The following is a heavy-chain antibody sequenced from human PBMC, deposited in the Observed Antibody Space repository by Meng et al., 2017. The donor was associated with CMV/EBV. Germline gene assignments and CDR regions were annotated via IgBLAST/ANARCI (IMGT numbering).Heavy chain of an antibody. CDR1: GFTFSNAW. J-gene: IGHJ4*02. Sequence: GESLKISCAASGFTFSNAWMSWVRQAPGKGLEWVGFIRSKGYGETTEYAASVKGRFTISRDDSKGIAYLQMNSLRTEDTAMYHCTRDWGDYDYVWGSDWGQGTLVTVSS. V-gene: IGHV3-49*04. CDR2: IRSKGYGETT. D-gene: IGHD3-16*01. CDR3: TRDWGDYDYVWGSD.